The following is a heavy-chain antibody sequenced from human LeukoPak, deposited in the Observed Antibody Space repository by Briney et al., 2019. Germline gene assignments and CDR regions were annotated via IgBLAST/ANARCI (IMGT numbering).Heavy chain of an antibody. J-gene: IGHJ4*02. Sequence: EGSLRLSCVASGFTFRDYPMHWVRQAPGKGLQYVAAISGDGGNTYYATSVKGRFTISRDNSKNMLYLQMGSLRAEDMALYYCARETYGGNDYWGQGVLVTVSS. D-gene: IGHD4-23*01. V-gene: IGHV3-64*01. CDR2: ISGDGGNT. CDR1: GFTFRDYP. CDR3: ARETYGGNDY.